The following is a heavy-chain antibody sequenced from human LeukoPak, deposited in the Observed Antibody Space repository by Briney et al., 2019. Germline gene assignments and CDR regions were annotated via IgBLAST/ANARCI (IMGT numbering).Heavy chain of an antibody. Sequence: PGGSLRLSCAASGFTFSSYAMSWVRQAPGKGLEWVSAISGSGGSTYYADSVKGRFTISRDNSKNTLYLKMNSLRAEDTAVYYCAKGIIVVVPAAMEPDAFDIWGQGTMVTVSS. J-gene: IGHJ3*02. V-gene: IGHV3-23*01. CDR2: ISGSGGST. CDR3: AKGIIVVVPAAMEPDAFDI. CDR1: GFTFSSYA. D-gene: IGHD2-2*01.